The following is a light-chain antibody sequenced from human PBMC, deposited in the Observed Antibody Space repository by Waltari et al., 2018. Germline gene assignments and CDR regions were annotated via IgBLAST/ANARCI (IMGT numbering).Light chain of an antibody. Sequence: DIQLTQSPSSVSASVGDRLTITCRASQGINNWLGWYQQKPGKAPNLLIYYASSLQSGVPSRFSGSGSGTHFTLTISSLQPEDFATYYCQHTHSFPHSFGQGTKVQMK. J-gene: IGKJ2*03. CDR2: YAS. CDR3: QHTHSFPHS. V-gene: IGKV1-12*01. CDR1: QGINNW.